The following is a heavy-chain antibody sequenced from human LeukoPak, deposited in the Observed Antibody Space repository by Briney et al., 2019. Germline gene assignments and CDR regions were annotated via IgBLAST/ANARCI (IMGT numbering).Heavy chain of an antibody. CDR2: IYFSGST. CDR1: GGSISSYY. CDR3: ARGALSQYGSGSYYPSHSFDY. Sequence: SKTLSLTCTVPGGSISSYYWSWIRQPPGKGLEWIGYIYFSGSTNYNPSLKSRVTISVDTSKNQFSLKLSSVTAADTAVYYCARGALSQYGSGSYYPSHSFDYWGRGTLVTVSS. D-gene: IGHD3-10*01. V-gene: IGHV4-59*01. J-gene: IGHJ4*02.